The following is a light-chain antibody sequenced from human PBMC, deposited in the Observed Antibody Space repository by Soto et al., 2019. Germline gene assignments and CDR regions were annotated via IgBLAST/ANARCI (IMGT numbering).Light chain of an antibody. CDR2: GAS. CDR1: QTIRSNY. CDR3: QQYGSSPWT. J-gene: IGKJ1*01. Sequence: ETVLTQSPGTLSLSPGERATLSCRASQTIRSNYLAWYRQTPGQAPRLLIYGASNRATGIADRFSGSGSGKDFTLIISRLEPEDFALYYCQQYGSSPWTFSQGTKVEIK. V-gene: IGKV3-20*01.